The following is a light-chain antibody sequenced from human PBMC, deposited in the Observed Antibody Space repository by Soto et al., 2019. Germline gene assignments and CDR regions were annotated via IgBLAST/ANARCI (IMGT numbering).Light chain of an antibody. Sequence: EVVLTQSPATLSLSPGEAATLSCRASESVASPNLAWYQQKPGQAPRLLFYSASRRATGVPDRFSGSGSGTDFTLTISRLEPEDFAVYYCQQYGSSQWTFGQGTKVDIK. CDR3: QQYGSSQWT. CDR1: ESVASPN. J-gene: IGKJ1*01. V-gene: IGKV3-20*01. CDR2: SAS.